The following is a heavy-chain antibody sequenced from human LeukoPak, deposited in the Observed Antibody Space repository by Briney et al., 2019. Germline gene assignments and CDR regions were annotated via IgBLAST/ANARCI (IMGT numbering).Heavy chain of an antibody. D-gene: IGHD6-13*01. CDR1: GFTFTSYA. V-gene: IGHV3-23*01. Sequence: GGSLRLSCAASGFTFTSYAMSWVRQAPGKGLEWVSAISGSGANTYYADSVKGRFTISRDNSEDTLYLEMNSLRAEDTAVYYCAKGRDSSSRTGFDYWGQGTLVPVSS. J-gene: IGHJ4*02. CDR2: ISGSGANT. CDR3: AKGRDSSSRTGFDY.